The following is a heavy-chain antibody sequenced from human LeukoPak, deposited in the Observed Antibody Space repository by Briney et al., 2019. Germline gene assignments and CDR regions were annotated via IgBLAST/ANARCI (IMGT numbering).Heavy chain of an antibody. CDR2: MSPNSGDT. Sequence: ASVKVSCKASGYTFSSYDINWVRQATGQGLEWMGWMSPNSGDTGYAQKFQGRVTMTRDTSIGTAYMELSSLRSEDTAVYYCARVTYSSAWYAAFDIWGQGTMVTVSS. V-gene: IGHV1-8*01. CDR1: GYTFSSYD. D-gene: IGHD6-19*01. J-gene: IGHJ3*02. CDR3: ARVTYSSAWYAAFDI.